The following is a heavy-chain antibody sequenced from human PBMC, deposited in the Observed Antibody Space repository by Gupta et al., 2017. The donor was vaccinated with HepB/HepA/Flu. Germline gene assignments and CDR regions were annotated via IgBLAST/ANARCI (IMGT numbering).Heavy chain of an antibody. V-gene: IGHV3-43*02. CDR3: AKIIRGSGLRAAALFDY. J-gene: IGHJ4*02. CDR2: ISGDGGST. CDR1: GFTFDDYA. Sequence: EVQLVESGGGVVQPGGSLRLSCAASGFTFDDYAMHWVRQAPGKGLEWVSLISGDGGSTYYADSVKGRVTISRDNSKNSLYLQMNSLRTEDTALDYCAKIIRGSGLRAAALFDYWGQGTLVTVCS. D-gene: IGHD6-13*01.